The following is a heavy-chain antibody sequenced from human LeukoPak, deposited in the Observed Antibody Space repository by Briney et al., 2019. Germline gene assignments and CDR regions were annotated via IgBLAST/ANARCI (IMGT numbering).Heavy chain of an antibody. CDR3: AHRKATSWAHDY. V-gene: IGHV3-23*03. D-gene: IGHD2-2*01. CDR2: IYSGGSGDT. J-gene: IGHJ4*02. Sequence: PGGSLRLSCAASGFTFSSYAMSWVRQAPGKGLEWVSVIYSGGSGDTYYADSVKGRFTISRDNSKNTLNLQMNSLRAEDTAVYYCAHRKATSWAHDYWGQGTLVTVSS. CDR1: GFTFSSYA.